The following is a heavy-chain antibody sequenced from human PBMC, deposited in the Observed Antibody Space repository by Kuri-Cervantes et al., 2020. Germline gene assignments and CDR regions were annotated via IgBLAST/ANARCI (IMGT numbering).Heavy chain of an antibody. CDR3: AGRQHLYPFDY. J-gene: IGHJ4*02. CDR2: IYYCASP. V-gene: IGHV4-59*13. D-gene: IGHD6-13*01. CDR1: GGTISSYY. Sequence: ESLKISCSVSGGTISSYYWSWVRQPPGKGLEWIWDIYYCASPNYNPSLKSRVTITVDTSKNQFSLKLSSVTAADSAVYYCAGRQHLYPFDYWGQGTLVTVSS.